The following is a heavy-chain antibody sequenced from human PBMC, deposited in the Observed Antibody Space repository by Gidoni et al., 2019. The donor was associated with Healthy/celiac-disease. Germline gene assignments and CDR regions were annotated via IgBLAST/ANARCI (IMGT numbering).Heavy chain of an antibody. Sequence: QVQLVQSGAEVKKPGSSVKVSCKASGGPFSSYTISWVRQAPGQGLEWMGRIIPILGIANYAQKFQGRVTITADKSTSTAYMELSSLRSEDTAVYYCARDLGYCSSTSCQFDIWGQGTMVTVSS. CDR2: IIPILGIA. D-gene: IGHD2-2*01. CDR1: GGPFSSYT. V-gene: IGHV1-69*08. J-gene: IGHJ3*02. CDR3: ARDLGYCSSTSCQFDI.